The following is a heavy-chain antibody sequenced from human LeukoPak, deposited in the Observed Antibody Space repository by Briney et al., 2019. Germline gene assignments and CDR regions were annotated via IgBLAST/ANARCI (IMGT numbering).Heavy chain of an antibody. CDR2: IHSGGST. J-gene: IGHJ4*02. Sequence: GGSLRLSCAASGFTVSSNYMSWVRQAPGKGLEWVAVIHSGGSTYYSDSVKGRSTISRDNSKNTVYLQMNSLRAEDTAVYYCVRYDSSGNWGQGTLVTVSS. V-gene: IGHV3-53*01. CDR1: GFTVSSNY. CDR3: VRYDSSGN. D-gene: IGHD3-22*01.